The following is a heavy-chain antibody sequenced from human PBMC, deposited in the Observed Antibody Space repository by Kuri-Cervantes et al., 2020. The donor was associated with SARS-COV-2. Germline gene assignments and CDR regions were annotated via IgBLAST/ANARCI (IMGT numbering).Heavy chain of an antibody. CDR3: ARDSSSPQLYYYYYYMDV. CDR2: IIPILGTA. CDR1: GGTFSSNA. V-gene: IGHV1-69*04. J-gene: IGHJ6*03. Sequence: SVKVSCKASGGTFSSNAISWVRQAPGQGLEWMGRIIPILGTANYAQKFQGRVTITADKSTSTAYMELSSLRSEDTAVYYCARDSSSPQLYYYYYYMDVWGKGTTVTVSS. D-gene: IGHD6-6*01.